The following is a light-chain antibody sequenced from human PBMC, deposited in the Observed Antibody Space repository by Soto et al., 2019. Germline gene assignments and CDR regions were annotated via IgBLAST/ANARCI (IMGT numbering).Light chain of an antibody. CDR3: QQRSNWPSIT. Sequence: EIVLTHAPATLSFSPGEIATLSCRASPSVTNYLAWYQQKPGQAPRLLIYGAFNRATGIPARFSGSGSGTDFTLTINSLEPEDFAVYYCQQRSNWPSITFGQGTRLEIK. J-gene: IGKJ5*01. CDR2: GAF. V-gene: IGKV3-11*01. CDR1: PSVTNY.